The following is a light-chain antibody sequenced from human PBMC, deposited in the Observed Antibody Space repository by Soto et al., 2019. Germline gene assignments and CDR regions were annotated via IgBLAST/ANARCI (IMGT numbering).Light chain of an antibody. CDR2: GAS. J-gene: IGKJ4*01. CDR3: QQYNNWPLT. CDR1: QSVTSN. Sequence: ETVMTQSPATLSVSPGERATLSCRASQSVTSNLAWYQQKPDQAPRLLIYGASTRATGIPARFSGSGSGTEFTLTISSLQSEDFAVYYCQQYNNWPLTFGGGTKVDI. V-gene: IGKV3D-15*01.